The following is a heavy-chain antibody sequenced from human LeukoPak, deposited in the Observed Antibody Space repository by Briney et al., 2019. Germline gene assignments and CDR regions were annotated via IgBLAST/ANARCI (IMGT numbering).Heavy chain of an antibody. J-gene: IGHJ3*02. CDR1: GFTFSSYA. V-gene: IGHV3-9*01. CDR3: AKDLASDAFDI. CDR2: ISWNSGSI. Sequence: GGSLRLSCAASGFTFSSYAMHWVRQAPGKGLEWVSGISWNSGSIGYADSVKGRFTISRDNAKNSLYLQMNSLRAEDTALYYCAKDLASDAFDIWGQGTMVTVSS.